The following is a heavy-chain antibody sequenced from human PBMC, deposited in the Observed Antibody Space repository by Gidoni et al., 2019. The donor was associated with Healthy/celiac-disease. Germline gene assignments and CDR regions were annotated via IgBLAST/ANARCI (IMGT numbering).Heavy chain of an antibody. D-gene: IGHD5-12*01. V-gene: IGHV5-51*01. CDR3: ARQHIVATITWDWFDP. J-gene: IGHJ5*02. CDR1: GYSCTSNW. Sequence: EVQRVQSGAEVKKTGESRKISWKGSGYSCTSNWIGWVRQMPGKGLEWMGIICPGDSDTRYRPSFQGQVTISADTSISTAYLQWSSLKASDTAMYYCARQHIVATITWDWFDPWGQGTLVTVSS. CDR2: ICPGDSDT.